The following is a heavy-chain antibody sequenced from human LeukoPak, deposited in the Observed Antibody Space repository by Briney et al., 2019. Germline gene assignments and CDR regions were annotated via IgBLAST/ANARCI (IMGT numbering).Heavy chain of an antibody. CDR1: GYTFTDYY. CDR2: INPNSGGT. D-gene: IGHD2-2*02. CDR3: ARAPYCINSNCYTGYTWFDP. Sequence: ASVKVSCKASGYTFTDYYMHWVRQAPGQGLEWMGWINPNSGGTYYVQKFQGRVTMTRATSISTAYMDMSRLRSADTAVYYCARAPYCINSNCYTGYTWFDPWGQGTLVTVSS. V-gene: IGHV1-2*02. J-gene: IGHJ5*02.